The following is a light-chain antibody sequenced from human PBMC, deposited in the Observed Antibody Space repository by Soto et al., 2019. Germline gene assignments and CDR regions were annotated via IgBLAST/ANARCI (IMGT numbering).Light chain of an antibody. CDR3: CSYAGSRNWM. V-gene: IGLV2-23*02. CDR2: EVS. CDR1: SSDVGGYNY. J-gene: IGLJ3*02. Sequence: QSVLTQPASVSGSPGQSITISCTGTSSDVGGYNYVSWYQQHPGKAPKLMIYEVSNRPSGISNRFSGSKSGNTASLTISGLQAEDEADYYCCSYAGSRNWMFGGGTKLTVL.